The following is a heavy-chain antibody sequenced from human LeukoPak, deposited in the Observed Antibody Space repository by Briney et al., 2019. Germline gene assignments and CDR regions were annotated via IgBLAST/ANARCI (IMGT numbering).Heavy chain of an antibody. J-gene: IGHJ5*02. CDR1: GGSISSSSYY. CDR3: ARHRSVYGDYLNRFDP. CDR2: IYYSGST. D-gene: IGHD4-17*01. Sequence: PSETLSHTCTVSGGSISSSSYYWGWIRQPPGKGLEWIGSIYYSGSTYYNPSLKSRVTISVDTSKNQFSLKLSSVTAADTAVYYCARHRSVYGDYLNRFDPWGQGTLVTVSS. V-gene: IGHV4-39*01.